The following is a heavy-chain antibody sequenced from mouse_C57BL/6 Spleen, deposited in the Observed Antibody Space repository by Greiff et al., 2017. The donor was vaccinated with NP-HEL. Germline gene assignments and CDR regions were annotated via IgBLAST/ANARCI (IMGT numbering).Heavy chain of an antibody. CDR3: AREGGSSSYWYFDG. J-gene: IGHJ1*03. CDR1: GYTFTDYN. Sequence: VQLQQSGPELVKPGASVKIPCKASGYTFTDYNMDWVKQSHGKSLEWIGDINPNNGGTIYNQKFKGKATLTVDKSSSTAYMELRSLTSEDTAVYYCAREGGSSSYWYFDGWGTGTTVTVSS. CDR2: INPNNGGT. D-gene: IGHD1-1*01. V-gene: IGHV1-18*01.